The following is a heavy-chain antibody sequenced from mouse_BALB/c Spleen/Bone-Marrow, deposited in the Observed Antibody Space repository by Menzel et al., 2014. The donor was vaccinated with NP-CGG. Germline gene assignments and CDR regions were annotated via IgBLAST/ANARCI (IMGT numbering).Heavy chain of an antibody. CDR3: ARSYYGYDRGYYLDY. J-gene: IGHJ2*01. V-gene: IGHV2-9*02. Sequence: QVQLQQSGPDLVAPSQSLSITCTVSGFSLTSFGIHWVRQPPGKGLEWLGVIWAGGSTNYNSALMSRLSISKDNSKSQVFLKMNSLQTDDTAMYYCARSYYGYDRGYYLDYWGQGTTLTVSS. CDR2: IWAGGST. CDR1: GFSLTSFG. D-gene: IGHD2-2*01.